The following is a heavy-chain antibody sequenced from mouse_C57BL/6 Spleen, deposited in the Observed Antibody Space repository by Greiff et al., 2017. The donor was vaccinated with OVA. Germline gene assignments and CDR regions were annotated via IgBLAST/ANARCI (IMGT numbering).Heavy chain of an antibody. D-gene: IGHD2-4*01. CDR1: GFTFTDYY. J-gene: IGHJ1*03. Sequence: VQLQQSGPVLVKPGPSVKISCKASGFTFTDYYMHWVKQSHGKSLEWIGLVYPYNGGTSYNQKFKGKATLTVDTSSSTAYMELNSLTSEDSAVYYCARRELYYDYETVHWYFDVWGTGTTVTVSS. V-gene: IGHV1-36*01. CDR3: ARRELYYDYETVHWYFDV. CDR2: VYPYNGGT.